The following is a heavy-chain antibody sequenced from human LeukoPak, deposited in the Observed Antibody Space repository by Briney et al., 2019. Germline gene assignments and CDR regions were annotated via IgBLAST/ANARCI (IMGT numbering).Heavy chain of an antibody. D-gene: IGHD3-22*01. J-gene: IGHJ5*02. CDR3: AEVLYSYDSSGLGWFDP. V-gene: IGHV4-30-4*08. CDR2: IYYSGST. Sequence: SQTLSLTCTVSGGSVSSGDYYWGWIRQPPGKGLKWIGYIYYSGSTYYNPSLKNRVTTSVDTSKNQFSLKLSSVTAADTAVYYCAEVLYSYDSSGLGWFDPWGQGTLVAVSS. CDR1: GGSVSSGDYY.